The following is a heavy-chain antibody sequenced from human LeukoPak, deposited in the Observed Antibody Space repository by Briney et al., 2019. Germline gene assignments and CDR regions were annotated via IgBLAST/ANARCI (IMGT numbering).Heavy chain of an antibody. V-gene: IGHV4-4*07. CDR1: GGSISSYY. CDR3: ARPHCSSTSCYDYFDY. CDR2: IYTSGSI. J-gene: IGHJ4*02. Sequence: SETLSLTCTVSGGSISSYYWSWIRQPAGKGLEWIGRIYTSGSINYNPSLKSRVTMSVDTSKNQFSLKLSSVTAADTAVYYCARPHCSSTSCYDYFDYWGQGTLVTVSS. D-gene: IGHD2-2*01.